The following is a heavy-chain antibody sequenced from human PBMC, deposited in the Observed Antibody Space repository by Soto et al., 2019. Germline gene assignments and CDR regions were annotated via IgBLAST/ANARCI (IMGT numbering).Heavy chain of an antibody. Sequence: QLQLQESGPGLVKPSETLSLTCTVSGASISSSSYYWGWIRQPPGKGLEWIGSVYYSGSTYSNPSLKSRVTILVDTSTNQFSLKLSSVTAADTAVYYCARENYYSSPDYYYMDVWGKGTTVTVSS. CDR2: VYYSGST. J-gene: IGHJ6*03. V-gene: IGHV4-39*02. D-gene: IGHD4-4*01. CDR1: GASISSSSYY. CDR3: ARENYYSSPDYYYMDV.